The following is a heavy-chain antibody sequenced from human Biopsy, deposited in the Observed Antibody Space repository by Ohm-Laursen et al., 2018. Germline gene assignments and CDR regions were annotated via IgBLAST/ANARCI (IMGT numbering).Heavy chain of an antibody. CDR2: IFYRGST. D-gene: IGHD3-22*01. CDR1: GGSISNNNYY. V-gene: IGHV4-39*01. CDR3: ARDYDTSGYYYVS. Sequence: GTLSLTCTVSGGSISNNNYYWGWLRQPPGKGLEWLGSIFYRGSTHYKPSLKSRVNISVDTSKNQFSLKLNSVTAADTAVYYCARDYDTSGYYYVSWGQGTLVTVSS. J-gene: IGHJ5*02.